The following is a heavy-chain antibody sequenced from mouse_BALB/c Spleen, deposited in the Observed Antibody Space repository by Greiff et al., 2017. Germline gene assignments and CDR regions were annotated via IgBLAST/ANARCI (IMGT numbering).Heavy chain of an antibody. CDR3: ARRYRYSRYFDV. V-gene: IGHV1-18*01. CDR1: GYTFTDYN. CDR2: INPNNGGT. Sequence: VQLQQSGPELVKPGASVKISCKASGYTFTDYNMYWVKQSHGKSLEWIGYINPNNGGTIYNQKFKGKATLTVDKSSSTAYMELRSLTSEDTAVCYCARRYRYSRYFDVWGAGTTVTVSA. D-gene: IGHD2-14*01. J-gene: IGHJ1*01.